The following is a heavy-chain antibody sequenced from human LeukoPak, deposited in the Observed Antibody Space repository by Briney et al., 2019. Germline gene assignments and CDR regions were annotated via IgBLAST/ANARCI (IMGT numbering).Heavy chain of an antibody. CDR1: GDTFSSYA. CDR2: SIPIFGTA. D-gene: IGHD2-2*01. CDR3: ASSSTQYCSGTSCYHFDY. J-gene: IGHJ4*02. V-gene: IGHV1-69*13. Sequence: SVRVSCEASGDTFSSYAISWGRHAPGQGREWRGGSIPIFGTANYAQNFQGRVTITADESTSTAYMEMSSLTSEDTAVYYGASSSTQYCSGTSCYHFDYWGQGTLVTVSS.